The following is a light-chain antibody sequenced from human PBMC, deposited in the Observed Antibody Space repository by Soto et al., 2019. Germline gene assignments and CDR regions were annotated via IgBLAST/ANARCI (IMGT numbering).Light chain of an antibody. CDR3: QQYGSSLLT. CDR1: PTVSDIY. Sequence: EVVLTQSTVTLSLSPGERATLSCGASPTVSDIYLAWYQQKPGLAPRLLVYDTSSRATGIPDRFSGSGSGTDFTLTINRLEPEDFAVYYCQQYGSSLLTFGGGTKVEIK. J-gene: IGKJ4*01. V-gene: IGKV3D-20*01. CDR2: DTS.